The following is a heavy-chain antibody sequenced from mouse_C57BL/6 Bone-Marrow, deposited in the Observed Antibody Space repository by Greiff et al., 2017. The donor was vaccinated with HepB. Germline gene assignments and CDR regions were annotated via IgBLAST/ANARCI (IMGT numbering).Heavy chain of an antibody. CDR1: GYTFTSYW. V-gene: IGHV1-55*01. J-gene: IGHJ2*01. CDR3: ARWGEYGSSSYYFDY. Sequence: QVQLQQSGAELVKPGASVKMSCKASGYTFTSYWITWVKQRPGQGLEWIGDIYPGSGSTNYNEKFKSKATLTVDTSSSTAYMQLSSLTSEDSAVYYCARWGEYGSSSYYFDYWGQGTTLTVSS. D-gene: IGHD1-1*01. CDR2: IYPGSGST.